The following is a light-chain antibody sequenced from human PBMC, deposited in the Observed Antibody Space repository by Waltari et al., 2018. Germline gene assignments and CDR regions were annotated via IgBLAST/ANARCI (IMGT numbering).Light chain of an antibody. J-gene: IGKJ2*01. V-gene: IGKV3-15*01. Sequence: EIVMTQSPATLSVSPGERATLSCSASPTISIYLAWFQPQPGQAPRLLIYHASTRATGIPARLSGSWSGTEFTLTISSLQSEDFAVYYCQQYYDGRTFGQGTKLEIK. CDR3: QQYYDGRT. CDR1: PTISIY. CDR2: HAS.